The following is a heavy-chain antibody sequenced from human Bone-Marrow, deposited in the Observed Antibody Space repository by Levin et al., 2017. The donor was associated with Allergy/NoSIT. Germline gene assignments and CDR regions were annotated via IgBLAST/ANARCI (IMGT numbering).Heavy chain of an antibody. Sequence: PSETLSLTCSVSGVSTKTHDWWTWVRQSPGRGLEWIGEISDFGSTNYSPSLKSRVTISLDESKSQFSLRLTSMTAADTAVYYCARGLTSVAMQSFFFYGMDVWGQGTTVTVSS. D-gene: IGHD2-21*01. V-gene: IGHV4-4*02. CDR3: ARGLTSVAMQSFFFYGMDV. CDR1: GVSTKTHDW. J-gene: IGHJ6*02. CDR2: ISDFGST.